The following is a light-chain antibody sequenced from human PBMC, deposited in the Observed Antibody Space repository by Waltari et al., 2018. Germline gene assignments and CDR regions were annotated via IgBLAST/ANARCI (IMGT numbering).Light chain of an antibody. Sequence: QSALTQPRSLSGSPGQSVPISCTGTNSYVGGYKYVSWYQLHPGKAPKLMIYDVTKRPSGVSDRFSGSKSGNTASLTISGLQTDDEADYYCCSYAGFSWVFGGGTELTVL. V-gene: IGLV2-11*01. J-gene: IGLJ3*02. CDR2: DVT. CDR3: CSYAGFSWV. CDR1: NSYVGGYKY.